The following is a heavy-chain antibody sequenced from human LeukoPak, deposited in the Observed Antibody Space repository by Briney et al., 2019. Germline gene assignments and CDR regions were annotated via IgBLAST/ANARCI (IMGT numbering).Heavy chain of an antibody. D-gene: IGHD2-21*02. V-gene: IGHV4-38-2*02. CDR2: IYHGGST. J-gene: IGHJ4*02. Sequence: SETLSLTCTVSGYSISSGYYWGWIRQSPGKGLEWIGSIYHGGSTYYNPSLRSRVIVSVDTSKNHFSLKLSSVTAADTAVYYCARDLASCAGDCYSDGFDYWGQGALVTVSS. CDR1: GYSISSGYY. CDR3: ARDLASCAGDCYSDGFDY.